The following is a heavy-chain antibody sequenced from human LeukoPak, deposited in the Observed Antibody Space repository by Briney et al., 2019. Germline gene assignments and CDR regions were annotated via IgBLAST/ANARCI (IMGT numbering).Heavy chain of an antibody. CDR2: IYSGGST. CDR1: GFTVSSNY. Sequence: PGGSLRLSCAASGFTVSSNYMSWVRQAPGKGLEWVSVIYSGGSTYYADSVKGRFTISRDNSKNTLCLQMNSLRAEDTAVYYCARVVLLWFGEPFYDAFDIWGQGTMVTVSS. D-gene: IGHD3-10*01. J-gene: IGHJ3*02. V-gene: IGHV3-53*01. CDR3: ARVVLLWFGEPFYDAFDI.